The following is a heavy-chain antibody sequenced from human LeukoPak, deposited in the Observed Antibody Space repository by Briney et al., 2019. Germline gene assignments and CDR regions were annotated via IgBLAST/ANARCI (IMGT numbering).Heavy chain of an antibody. D-gene: IGHD3-22*01. CDR3: AKAITMMVVVRYYFDY. CDR2: ISGSGGST. J-gene: IGHJ4*02. V-gene: IGHV3-23*01. Sequence: GGSLRLSCAASGFTFSSYAMSWVRQAPGKGLEWVSAISGSGGSTYYADSVKGRFTISRDNSKNTLYLQMNSLRAEDTAVYYCAKAITMMVVVRYYFDYWGLGTLVTVSS. CDR1: GFTFSSYA.